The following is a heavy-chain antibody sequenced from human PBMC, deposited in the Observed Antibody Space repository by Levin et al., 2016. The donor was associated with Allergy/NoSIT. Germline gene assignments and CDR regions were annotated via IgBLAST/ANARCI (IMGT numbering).Heavy chain of an antibody. CDR2: INHSGST. J-gene: IGHJ5*02. Sequence: WIRQPPGKGLEWIGEINHSGSTNYNPSLKSRVTISVDTSKNQFSLKLSSVTAADTAVYYCARGRLIGIVVVPHARGRGNWFDPWGQGTLVTVSS. D-gene: IGHD2-2*01. CDR3: ARGRLIGIVVVPHARGRGNWFDP. V-gene: IGHV4-34*01.